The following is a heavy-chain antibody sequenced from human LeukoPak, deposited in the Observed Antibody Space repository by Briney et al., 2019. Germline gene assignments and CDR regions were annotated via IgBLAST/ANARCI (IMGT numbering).Heavy chain of an antibody. CDR2: IYYSGST. J-gene: IGHJ6*02. Sequence: SETLSLTCTVSGGSISSYYWSWIRQPPGKGLEWIGYIYYSGSTNYNPSLESRVTISVDTSKNQFSLKLSSVTAADTAVYYCARSGYCSGGSCYDVVTAGYYYGMDVWGQGTTVTVSS. CDR1: GGSISSYY. D-gene: IGHD2-15*01. V-gene: IGHV4-59*12. CDR3: ARSGYCSGGSCYDVVTAGYYYGMDV.